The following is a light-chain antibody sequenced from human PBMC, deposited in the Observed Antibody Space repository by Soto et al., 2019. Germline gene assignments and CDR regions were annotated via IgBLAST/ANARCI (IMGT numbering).Light chain of an antibody. J-gene: IGKJ5*01. CDR2: GAS. V-gene: IGKV3-11*01. Sequence: VMTQSPATLSVSPGDSATLSCRASQSVSSNLAWYQQKPRQAPRLLIYGASNRATGIPDRFSGSGSGTDFTLTISSLEPEDFAVYYCQQRSNWPPITCGQGTRLEIK. CDR3: QQRSNWPPIT. CDR1: QSVSSN.